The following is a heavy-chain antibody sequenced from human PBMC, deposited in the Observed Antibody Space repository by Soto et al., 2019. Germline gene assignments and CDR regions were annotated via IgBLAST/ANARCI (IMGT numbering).Heavy chain of an antibody. V-gene: IGHV1-3*01. Sequence: QVQLVQSGAEVKKPGASVKVSCKASGYTFTSYAMHWVRQAPGQRLEWMGWINAGNGNTKYSQKFQGRVTITRDTSASTAYMELSSLRSEDTAVYYCARSAVDMGWFDPWGQGTLVTVSS. CDR2: INAGNGNT. CDR3: ARSAVDMGWFDP. J-gene: IGHJ5*02. D-gene: IGHD3-9*01. CDR1: GYTFTSYA.